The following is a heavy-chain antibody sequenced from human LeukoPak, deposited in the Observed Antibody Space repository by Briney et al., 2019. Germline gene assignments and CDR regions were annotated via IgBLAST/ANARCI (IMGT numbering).Heavy chain of an antibody. J-gene: IGHJ4*02. D-gene: IGHD3-10*01. CDR3: ARGHRSPVY. CDR1: GFTFSDHY. Sequence: GGSLRLSCAASGFTFSDHYMSWIRQAPGKGLELVSYISSSGSTTYHADSVEGRFTISRDNAKNSLFLQMNSLRAEDTAVYYCARGHRSPVYWGPGTLVTVSS. CDR2: ISSSGSTT. V-gene: IGHV3-11*01.